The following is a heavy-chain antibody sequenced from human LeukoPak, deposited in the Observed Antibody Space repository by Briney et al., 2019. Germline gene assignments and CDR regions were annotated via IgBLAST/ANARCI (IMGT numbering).Heavy chain of an antibody. CDR1: GDSISNYF. Sequence: SETLSLTCTVSGDSISNYFWSWIRQPPGKGLEWIGYIYYSGNTNYNPSLKSRVTISVDTSKNQFSLKLTSVTAADTAEYYCARDRELGHWGQGTLVTVSS. CDR3: ARDRELGH. J-gene: IGHJ4*02. V-gene: IGHV4-59*01. CDR2: IYYSGNT. D-gene: IGHD1-7*01.